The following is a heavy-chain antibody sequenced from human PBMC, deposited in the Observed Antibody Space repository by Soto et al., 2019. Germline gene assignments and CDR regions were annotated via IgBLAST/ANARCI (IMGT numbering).Heavy chain of an antibody. D-gene: IGHD1-26*01. V-gene: IGHV1-69*01. CDR1: GGTFSSYA. J-gene: IGHJ4*02. CDR2: IIPIFGTA. CDR3: ARESRVGANVKADY. Sequence: QVQLVQPGAEVKKPGSSVKVSCKASGGTFSSYAISWVRQAPGQGLEWLGGIIPIFGTANYAQKFQGRVTITADESTSAAYMELSSMRSEDTAVYYCARESRVGANVKADYWGQGTLVTVSS.